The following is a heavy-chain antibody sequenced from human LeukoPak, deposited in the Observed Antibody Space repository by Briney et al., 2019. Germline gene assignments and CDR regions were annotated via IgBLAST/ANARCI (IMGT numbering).Heavy chain of an antibody. D-gene: IGHD1-26*01. J-gene: IGHJ4*02. CDR1: GFTFSTYA. CDR2: ISGSGDNT. Sequence: PGGSLRLSCAASGFTFSTYAMNWVRQAPGQGLEWVSGISGSGDNTYYADSVRGRFTISRDKSKSTVYLQMNSLGVEDTAIYYCARGRKLGAPTYFFDYWGQGTLVTASS. CDR3: ARGRKLGAPTYFFDY. V-gene: IGHV3-23*01.